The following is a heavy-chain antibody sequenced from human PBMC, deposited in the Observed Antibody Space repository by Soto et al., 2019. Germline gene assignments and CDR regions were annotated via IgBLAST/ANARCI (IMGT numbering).Heavy chain of an antibody. CDR1: GGTISSGGDS. CDR3: VRASPVVTDV. D-gene: IGHD5-18*01. J-gene: IGHJ6*02. V-gene: IGHV4-30-2*05. Sequence: SETLSLTWAVSGGTISSGGDSWSWIRQPPGKGLEWIGYIYYSGSTYYNPSLKSRVTISVDTSKNQFSLKLSSVTAAVTAVYYCVRASPVVTDVWGQGTTVTVS. CDR2: IYYSGST.